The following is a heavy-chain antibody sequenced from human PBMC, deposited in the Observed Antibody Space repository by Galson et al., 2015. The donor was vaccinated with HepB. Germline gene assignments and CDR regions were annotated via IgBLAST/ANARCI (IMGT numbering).Heavy chain of an antibody. CDR2: ISYDERKK. D-gene: IGHD2-21*01. J-gene: IGHJ4*02. CDR3: VKGGACGGGNCYFYYLDQ. Sequence: SLRLSCAVSGFTFSNYGMHWVRQAPGKGLEWVALISYDERKKYYADSVAGRFTVSRDNSKNTVHLRMDGLKPEDTALYYCVKGGACGGGNCYFYYLDQWRQGTPVTVSS. CDR1: GFTFSNYG. V-gene: IGHV3-30*18.